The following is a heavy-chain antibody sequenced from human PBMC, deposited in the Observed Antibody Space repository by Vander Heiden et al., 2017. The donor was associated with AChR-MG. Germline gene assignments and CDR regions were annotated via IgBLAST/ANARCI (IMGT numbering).Heavy chain of an antibody. CDR3: ARTIFGASLYYFDY. D-gene: IGHD3-3*01. CDR2: INPNSGGT. CDR1: GYTFTGHY. V-gene: IGHV1-2*02. Sequence: QVQLLQSGAEVKKPGASVKVSCKASGYTFTGHYMHWVRQAPGQGLEWMGWINPNSGGTNYAQKFQGRVTMTRDTSISTAYMELSRLRSDDTAVYYCARTIFGASLYYFDYWGQGTLVTVSS. J-gene: IGHJ4*02.